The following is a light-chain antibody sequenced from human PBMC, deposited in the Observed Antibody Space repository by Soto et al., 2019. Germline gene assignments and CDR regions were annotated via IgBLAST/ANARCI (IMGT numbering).Light chain of an antibody. Sequence: VLTQSPATLSVSAGERATLSCRASQSISSYLAWYQQKAGQAPRLLIYDASSRATGIPARFSGSGTGTDFTLTITSLAPEHYAVYSYHQRHNYPPPFTFGPGTNVDIK. CDR2: DAS. CDR3: HQRHNYPPPFT. CDR1: QSISSY. V-gene: IGKV3-11*01. J-gene: IGKJ3*01.